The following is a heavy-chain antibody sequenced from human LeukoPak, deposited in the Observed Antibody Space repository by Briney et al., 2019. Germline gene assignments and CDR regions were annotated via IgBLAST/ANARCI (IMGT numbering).Heavy chain of an antibody. D-gene: IGHD3-22*01. CDR2: LSSSGSNT. Sequence: AGGSLRLSCVASGFTFSSYAMRWVRQAPGKGLEWVSALSSSGSNTNYADSVKGRFTISRDTSKKTLYRQMNSLRAEDTALYFCAKGLSPHSSGYYFDYWGQGTLVTVSS. CDR3: AKGLSPHSSGYYFDY. V-gene: IGHV3-23*01. CDR1: GFTFSSYA. J-gene: IGHJ4*02.